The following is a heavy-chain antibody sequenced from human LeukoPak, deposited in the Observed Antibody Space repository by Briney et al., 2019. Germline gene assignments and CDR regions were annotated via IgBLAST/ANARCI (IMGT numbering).Heavy chain of an antibody. CDR1: GFTFSSYA. CDR2: ISSNGGST. Sequence: GGSLRLSCAASGFTFSSYAMHWVRQAPGKGLEYVSAISSNGGSTYYADSVKGRFTISRDNSKNTLYLQMGSLRAEDMAVYYCARGGRAYYYDSSGYTRFDYWGQGTLVTVSS. J-gene: IGHJ4*02. V-gene: IGHV3-64*02. CDR3: ARGGRAYYYDSSGYTRFDY. D-gene: IGHD3-22*01.